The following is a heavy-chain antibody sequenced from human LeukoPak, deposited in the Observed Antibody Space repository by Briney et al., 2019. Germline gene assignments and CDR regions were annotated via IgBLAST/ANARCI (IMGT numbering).Heavy chain of an antibody. CDR2: ISGSGGST. CDR1: GFTFSTYA. Sequence: GGSLRLSCAASGFTFSTYAVNWVRQAPGKGLEWVSTISGSGGSTYYADSVKGRFTISRDNSKNTLYLQMSSLRAEDAAVYYCAKDRGRYYDSSGYYWGYYFDSWGQGILVTVST. J-gene: IGHJ4*02. V-gene: IGHV3-23*01. D-gene: IGHD3-22*01. CDR3: AKDRGRYYDSSGYYWGYYFDS.